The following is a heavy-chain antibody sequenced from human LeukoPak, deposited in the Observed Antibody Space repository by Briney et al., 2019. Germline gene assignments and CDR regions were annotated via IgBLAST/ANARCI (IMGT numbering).Heavy chain of an antibody. CDR3: ARAARGVDSGY. J-gene: IGHJ4*02. V-gene: IGHV3-21*01. CDR2: ISSSSSYT. D-gene: IGHD1-26*01. Sequence: GGSLRLSCAASGFTFSSYSMNWVRQAPGKGLEWVSSISSSSSYTYYADSVKGRFTISRDKAKNSLYLQMNRLRAEDTAVYYCARAARGVDSGYWGQGTLVTVSS. CDR1: GFTFSSYS.